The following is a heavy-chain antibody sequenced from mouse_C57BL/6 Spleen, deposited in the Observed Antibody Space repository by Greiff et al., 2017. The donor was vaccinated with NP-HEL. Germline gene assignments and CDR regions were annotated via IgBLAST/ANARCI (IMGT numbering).Heavy chain of an antibody. CDR1: GYTFTSYW. CDR2: INPSSGYT. V-gene: IGHV1-7*01. CDR3: ARNYYYGSSWYFDV. Sequence: QVQLMESGAELAKPGASVKLSCKASGYTFTSYWMHWVKQRPGQGLEWIGYINPSSGYTKYNQKFKDKATLTADESSSTAYMQLSSLTYEDSAVYYCARNYYYGSSWYFDVWGTGTTVTVSS. J-gene: IGHJ1*03. D-gene: IGHD1-1*01.